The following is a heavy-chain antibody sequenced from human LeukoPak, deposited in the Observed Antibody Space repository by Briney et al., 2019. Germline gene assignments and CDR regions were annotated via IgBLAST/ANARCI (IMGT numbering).Heavy chain of an antibody. J-gene: IGHJ3*02. CDR2: IYSGGST. V-gene: IGHV3-66*01. CDR1: GFTVSSNY. D-gene: IGHD2-21*02. CDR3: ANICGGDCPDAFDI. Sequence: GGSLRLSCAASGFTVSSNYMSWVRQAPGKGLEWVSVIYSGGSTYYADSVKGRFTISRDNSKNTLYLQMNSLRAEDTAVYYCANICGGDCPDAFDIWGQGTMVTVSS.